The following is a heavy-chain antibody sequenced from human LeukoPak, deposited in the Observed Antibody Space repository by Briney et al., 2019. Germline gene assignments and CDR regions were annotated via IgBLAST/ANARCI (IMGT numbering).Heavy chain of an antibody. CDR2: TYYSGST. J-gene: IGHJ4*02. CDR1: GGSISSYY. Sequence: SETLSLTCTVSGGSISSYYWSWIRQPPGKGLEWIGYTYYSGSTNYNPSLKSRVSISVDTSKNQFSLKLRSVTAADTAVYYCASGKSATAAGHEPFDYWGQGTLVTVSS. V-gene: IGHV4-59*01. CDR3: ASGKSATAAGHEPFDY. D-gene: IGHD6-13*01.